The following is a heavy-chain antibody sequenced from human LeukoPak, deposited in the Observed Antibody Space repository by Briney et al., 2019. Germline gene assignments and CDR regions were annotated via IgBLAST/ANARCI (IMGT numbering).Heavy chain of an antibody. CDR3: ARVGTVLDGGY. Sequence: SETLSLTCTVYGGSISSDYWSWIRQPPGKGLDWIGYIYYSGGTNYNPSLKGRVTISVDTSKKQFSLKLSSVTAADTAVYYCARVGTVLDGGYWGQGILVTVSS. CDR1: GGSISSDY. V-gene: IGHV4-59*01. CDR2: IYYSGGT. J-gene: IGHJ4*02. D-gene: IGHD1-7*01.